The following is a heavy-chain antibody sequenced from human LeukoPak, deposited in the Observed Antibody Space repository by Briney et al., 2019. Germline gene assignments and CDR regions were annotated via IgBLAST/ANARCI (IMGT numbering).Heavy chain of an antibody. CDR1: GFTFSSYA. CDR2: ISGSGGST. CDR3: AREVVVVVYYGMDV. D-gene: IGHD2-15*01. V-gene: IGHV3-23*01. Sequence: GGSLRLSCAASGFTFSSYAMSWVRQAPGKGLGWVSAISGSGGSTYYADSVKGRFTISRDNSKNTLYLQMNSLRAEDTAVYYCAREVVVVVYYGMDVWGQGTTVTVSS. J-gene: IGHJ6*02.